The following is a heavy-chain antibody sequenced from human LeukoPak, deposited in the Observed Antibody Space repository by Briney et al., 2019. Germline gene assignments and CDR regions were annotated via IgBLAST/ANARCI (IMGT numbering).Heavy chain of an antibody. Sequence: GGSLRLSCAASGFTFSAYWMSWVRQAPGKGLEWVSYISSSGSTIYYADSVKGRFAISRDNAKNSLYLQMNSLRAEDTAVYYCARDPPMVRGVIGYWGQGTLVTVSS. J-gene: IGHJ4*02. V-gene: IGHV3-11*01. CDR2: ISSSGSTI. CDR3: ARDPPMVRGVIGY. D-gene: IGHD3-10*01. CDR1: GFTFSAYW.